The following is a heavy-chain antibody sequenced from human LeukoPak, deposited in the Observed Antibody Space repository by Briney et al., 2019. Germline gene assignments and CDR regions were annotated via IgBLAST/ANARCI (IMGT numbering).Heavy chain of an antibody. V-gene: IGHV3-9*01. CDR3: VRRGLSVRNAFDI. Sequence: GGSLRLSCAASGFTFDDFAMHWVRQAPGKGLEWVSGITWNSGNTDYADSVKGRFTISRDNAKNSLYLQMNSLSAEDTALYYCVRRGLSVRNAFDIWGQGTMVTVSS. CDR1: GFTFDDFA. CDR2: ITWNSGNT. J-gene: IGHJ3*02. D-gene: IGHD3-22*01.